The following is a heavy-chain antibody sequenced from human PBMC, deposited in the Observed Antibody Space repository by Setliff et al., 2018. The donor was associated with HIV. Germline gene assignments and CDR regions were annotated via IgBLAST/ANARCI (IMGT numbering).Heavy chain of an antibody. CDR3: ARVRFPSSGALSY. CDR2: INREATEM. CDR1: GFTFRNYL. V-gene: IGHV3-7*01. Sequence: GGSLRLSCSGSGFTFRNYLMTWVRQTPGKGLEWVANINREATEMSYVDSVKGRFTVSRDNAGGSMFLQMSGPRPEDSGLYFCARVRFPSSGALSYWGQGTLVTVSS. D-gene: IGHD3-16*01. J-gene: IGHJ4*02.